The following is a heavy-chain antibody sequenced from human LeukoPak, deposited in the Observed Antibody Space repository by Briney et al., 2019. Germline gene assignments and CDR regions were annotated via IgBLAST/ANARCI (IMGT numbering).Heavy chain of an antibody. Sequence: GVTLRRSCAASGFTFSSYAMSWVRPAPGKGLEGVSAISGSGGSTYYEDSVKGRFTISRDNSKNTLYLQMNSLRAEDTAVHYCAKDGYYSSSSFFDYWGQGTLVTVSS. V-gene: IGHV3-23*01. J-gene: IGHJ4*02. CDR2: ISGSGGST. CDR3: AKDGYYSSSSFFDY. D-gene: IGHD6-6*01. CDR1: GFTFSSYA.